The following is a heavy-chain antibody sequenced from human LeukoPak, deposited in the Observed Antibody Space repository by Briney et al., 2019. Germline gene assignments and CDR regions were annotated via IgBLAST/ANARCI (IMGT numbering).Heavy chain of an antibody. CDR2: ISTDGGGA. J-gene: IGHJ4*02. V-gene: IGHV3-64*01. Sequence: GGSLRLSCAASGFTFSDYAMHWVRQAPGKGLEYVSAISTDGGGAYYVNSVKGRFTISRDNSKNTLYLQMGSLRAEDMAVYYCARYGSGSYYHYWGQGTLVTVSS. CDR1: GFTFSDYA. D-gene: IGHD3-10*01. CDR3: ARYGSGSYYHY.